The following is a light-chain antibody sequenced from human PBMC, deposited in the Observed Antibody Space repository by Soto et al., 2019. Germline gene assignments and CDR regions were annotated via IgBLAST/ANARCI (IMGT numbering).Light chain of an antibody. J-gene: IGKJ3*01. CDR3: QQYDNLLLT. Sequence: DIQMTQSLSSLSASVGDRVTITCQSSQDISNDLNWYQQKPGKAPKLLIYDASNLETGVPSRFSGSGSGTDFTFTISSLQPEAIATYYCQQYDNLLLTFGPGTKVDIK. CDR1: QDISND. V-gene: IGKV1-33*01. CDR2: DAS.